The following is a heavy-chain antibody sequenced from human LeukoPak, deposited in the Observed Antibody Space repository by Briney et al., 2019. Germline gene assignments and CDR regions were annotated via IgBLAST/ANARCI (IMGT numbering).Heavy chain of an antibody. J-gene: IGHJ4*02. CDR3: AKDHQDSSGWYFDN. Sequence: PGGSLRLSCAASGFIFSNYGMHWVRQAPGKGLEWLAVIWYDGSNKYYADSVKGRFTISRDNSQNTLYLRMSSLRAEDTAVYYCAKDHQDSSGWYFDNWGQGTLVTVSS. D-gene: IGHD6-19*01. V-gene: IGHV3-33*06. CDR1: GFIFSNYG. CDR2: IWYDGSNK.